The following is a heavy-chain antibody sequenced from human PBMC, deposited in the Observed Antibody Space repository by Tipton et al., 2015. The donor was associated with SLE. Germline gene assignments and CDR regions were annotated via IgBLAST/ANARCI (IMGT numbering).Heavy chain of an antibody. J-gene: IGHJ4*02. V-gene: IGHV3-30*03. CDR2: ISYDGTYK. D-gene: IGHD3-22*01. Sequence: SLRLSCAASGFTFSSYAMSWVRQAPGKGLEWVAVISYDGTYKYYADSVQGRFTISRDNAKNTLFLQMNSLRAEDTAVYYCARTSSGYYDSSAEFDYWGQGTLVTVSS. CDR3: ARTSSGYYDSSAEFDY. CDR1: GFTFSSYA.